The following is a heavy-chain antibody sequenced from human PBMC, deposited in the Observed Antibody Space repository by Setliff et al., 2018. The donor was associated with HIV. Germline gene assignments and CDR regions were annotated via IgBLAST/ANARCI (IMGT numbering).Heavy chain of an antibody. CDR2: IYYSGRT. Sequence: SETLSLTCTVSGGSISSSSHYWGWIRQPPEKGLEWIGSIYYSGRTNYNPSLESRVATSVDTSKNQFSLKLSSVTAADTTVYYCARGARLLAAYRDRWDYYYMGVWGKGTTVTVSS. J-gene: IGHJ6*03. CDR3: ARGARLLAAYRDRWDYYYMGV. CDR1: GGSISSSSHY. V-gene: IGHV4-39*01. D-gene: IGHD1-26*01.